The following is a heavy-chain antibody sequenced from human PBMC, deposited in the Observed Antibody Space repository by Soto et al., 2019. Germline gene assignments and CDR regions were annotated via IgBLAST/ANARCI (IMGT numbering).Heavy chain of an antibody. V-gene: IGHV1-3*01. CDR2: INAGNGNT. CDR3: ARDWIVVSPTRDRDHYGVDV. Sequence: GASVKVSCKASGYTFTSYAMHWVRQAPGQRLEWMGWINAGNGNTKYSQKFQGRVTITRDTSASTAYMELSSLRSEDTAVYYCARDWIVVSPTRDRDHYGVDVWGQGATVTVSS. CDR1: GYTFTSYA. J-gene: IGHJ6*02. D-gene: IGHD2-15*01.